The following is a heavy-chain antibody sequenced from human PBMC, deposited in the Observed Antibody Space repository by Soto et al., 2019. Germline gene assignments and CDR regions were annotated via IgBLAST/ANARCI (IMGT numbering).Heavy chain of an antibody. Sequence: QLQLQESGPGLVKPSETLSLTCTVSGGSISSSSYYWGWIRQSPGKGLEWIGNIYYSGSTCYNPSLKSPVTISVDTSKNQFSLKLSSVTAADTAVYYCARRGGSSPFDYWGQGTLVTVSS. J-gene: IGHJ4*02. V-gene: IGHV4-39*01. CDR3: ARRGGSSPFDY. D-gene: IGHD1-26*01. CDR1: GGSISSSSYY. CDR2: IYYSGST.